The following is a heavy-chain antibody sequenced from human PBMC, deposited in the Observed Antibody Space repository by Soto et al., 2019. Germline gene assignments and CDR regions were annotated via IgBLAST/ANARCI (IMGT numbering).Heavy chain of an antibody. V-gene: IGHV1-69*13. J-gene: IGHJ6*02. CDR1: GGTFSSYA. CDR2: IIPIFGTA. CDR3: ARVTFPPQGTRPCGMDG. Sequence: GASVKVSCKASGGTFSSYAISWVRQAPGQGLEWMGGIIPIFGTANYAQKFQGRVTITADESTSTAYMELSSLRSEDTAVYCCARVTFPPQGTRPCGMDGWGQGTTGTVAS. D-gene: IGHD1-1*01.